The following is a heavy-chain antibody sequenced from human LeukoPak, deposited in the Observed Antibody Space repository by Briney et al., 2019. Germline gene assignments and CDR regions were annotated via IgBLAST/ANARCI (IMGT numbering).Heavy chain of an antibody. D-gene: IGHD3-22*01. J-gene: IGHJ3*02. V-gene: IGHV3-23*01. Sequence: GGSLRLSCAVSGLTFSNYAMTWVRQAPGKGLEWVSSITSSGGSTYYADSVKGRFTISRGNSKNTLYLQMNSLRAEDTAVYYCAKDSSPSYYYDSSGYAFDIWGQGTMVTVSS. CDR1: GLTFSNYA. CDR3: AKDSSPSYYYDSSGYAFDI. CDR2: ITSSGGST.